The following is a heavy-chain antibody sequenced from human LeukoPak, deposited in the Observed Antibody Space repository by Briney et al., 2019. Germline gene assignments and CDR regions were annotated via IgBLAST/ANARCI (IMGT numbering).Heavy chain of an antibody. CDR1: GFTTVSYT. CDR3: ARLAVWGSYRLFDY. D-gene: IGHD3-16*02. CDR2: ISSSSTTI. J-gene: IGHJ4*02. V-gene: IGHV3-48*02. Sequence: GGSLRLSCAASGFTTVSYTVNWVRQAPGKGLEWVSSISSSSTTIYYADSVKGRFTISRDNAKNSLYLQMNSLRDEDTAVYYCARLAVWGSYRLFDYWGQGTLVTVSS.